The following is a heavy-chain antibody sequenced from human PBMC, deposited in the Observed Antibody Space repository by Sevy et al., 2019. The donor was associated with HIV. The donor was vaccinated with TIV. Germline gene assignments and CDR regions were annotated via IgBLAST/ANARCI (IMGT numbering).Heavy chain of an antibody. V-gene: IGHV1-3*01. D-gene: IGHD3-16*01. Sequence: ASVKVSCKATGYNFNTYTIHWVRHAPGQSLEWMAWLNRGNGNTKYSQQFRGRVTITRDTSARTVYMELTSLTSEDTAVYFCALEPYARRGFDYWGQGTLVTVSS. J-gene: IGHJ4*02. CDR1: GYNFNTYT. CDR3: ALEPYARRGFDY. CDR2: LNRGNGNT.